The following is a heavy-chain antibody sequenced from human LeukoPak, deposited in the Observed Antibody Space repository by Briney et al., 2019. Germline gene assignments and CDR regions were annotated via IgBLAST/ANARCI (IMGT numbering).Heavy chain of an antibody. CDR3: AKEGTGALRFLEWLLPDY. V-gene: IGHV3-30*02. J-gene: IGHJ4*02. CDR1: GFTFSSYG. CDR2: IRYDGSNK. D-gene: IGHD3-3*01. Sequence: GGSLRLSCAASGFTFSSYGMHWVRQAPGKGLEWVAFIRYDGSNKYYADSVKGRFTISRDNSKDTLYLQMNSLRAEDTAVYYCAKEGTGALRFLEWLLPDYWGQGTLVTVSS.